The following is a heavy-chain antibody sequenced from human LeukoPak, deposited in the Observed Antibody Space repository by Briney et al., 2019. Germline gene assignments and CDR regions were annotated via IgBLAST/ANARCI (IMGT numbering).Heavy chain of an antibody. CDR3: ARVRENMDV. Sequence: ASVKVSCKASGGTFSSYAISWVRQAPGQGLEWMGWINPNSGETKFVQKFQGRFTMTGDTSISTAYMELSGLTSDDTAVYYCARVRENMDVWGKGTTVTVSS. CDR2: INPNSGET. CDR1: GGTFSSYA. V-gene: IGHV1-2*02. J-gene: IGHJ6*03.